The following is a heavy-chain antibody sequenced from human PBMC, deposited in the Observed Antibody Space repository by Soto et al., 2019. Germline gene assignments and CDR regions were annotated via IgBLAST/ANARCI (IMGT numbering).Heavy chain of an antibody. J-gene: IGHJ6*02. CDR1: GYSFTSYW. V-gene: IGHV5-51*01. Sequence: PGESRKISCKSSGYSFTSYWIGWVRQMPGKGLEWMGIIYPGDSDTRYSPSFQGQVTISADKSISTAYLQRSSLKASDTAMYYCARQASTIFGVVKDYYYYYGMDVWGQGTTVTVSS. CDR3: ARQASTIFGVVKDYYYYYGMDV. D-gene: IGHD3-3*01. CDR2: IYPGDSDT.